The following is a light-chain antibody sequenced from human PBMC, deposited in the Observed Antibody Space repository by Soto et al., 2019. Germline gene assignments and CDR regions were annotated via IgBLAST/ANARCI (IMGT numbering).Light chain of an antibody. CDR1: QSVSSSY. V-gene: IGKV3D-20*02. CDR3: KKRSNWQLN. Sequence: EIVLTHSPASLSLSLGERATLSFIASQSVSSSYLAWYQQKPGQAPRLIIYGAYSRATGIKDRFSGSGSGTEFTLTIRSMQSEDFAVYYCKKRSNWQLNFGGGHTGDIK. J-gene: IGKJ4*01. CDR2: GAY.